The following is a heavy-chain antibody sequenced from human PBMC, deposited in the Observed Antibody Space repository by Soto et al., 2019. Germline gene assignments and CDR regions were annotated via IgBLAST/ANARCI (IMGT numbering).Heavy chain of an antibody. CDR1: GFTFRSYG. CDR3: AKDRNNWNSAPWFDP. Sequence: TGGSLRLSCAASGFTFRSYGRSWVRQDEGKGLEWVSAISGSGGSTYYADSLKGRFTISRDNSKNTLYLQMSSLRAEDTAVYYCAKDRNNWNSAPWFDPLGQGTLVTSPQ. J-gene: IGHJ5*02. D-gene: IGHD1-7*01. V-gene: IGHV3-23*01. CDR2: ISGSGGST.